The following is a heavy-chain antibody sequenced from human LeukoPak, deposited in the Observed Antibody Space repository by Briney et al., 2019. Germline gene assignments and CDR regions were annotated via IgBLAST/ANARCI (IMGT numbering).Heavy chain of an antibody. D-gene: IGHD2-21*01. V-gene: IGHV3-9*01. Sequence: PGGSLRLSCAASGFTFDGYAMHWVRQAPGKGLEWVSGISWNSGSIGYADSVKGRFTISRDNSKNTLYLQMNSLRAEDAAVYFCAKAPVTSCRGAYCYPFDSWGQGTLVTVSS. J-gene: IGHJ4*02. CDR1: GFTFDGYA. CDR2: ISWNSGSI. CDR3: AKAPVTSCRGAYCYPFDS.